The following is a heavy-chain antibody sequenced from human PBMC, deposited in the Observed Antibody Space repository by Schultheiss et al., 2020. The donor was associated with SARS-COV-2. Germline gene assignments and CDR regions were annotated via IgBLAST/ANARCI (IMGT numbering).Heavy chain of an antibody. Sequence: GESLKISCAASGFTFSSYSMNWVRQAPGKGLEWVSSISSSSSYIYYADSVKGRFTISRDNAKNSLYLQMNSLRAEDTAVYYCARERACGGGSCYPPYYYYYGMDVWGQGTTVTVSS. V-gene: IGHV3-21*01. CDR1: GFTFSSYS. J-gene: IGHJ6*02. D-gene: IGHD2-15*01. CDR2: ISSSSSYI. CDR3: ARERACGGGSCYPPYYYYYGMDV.